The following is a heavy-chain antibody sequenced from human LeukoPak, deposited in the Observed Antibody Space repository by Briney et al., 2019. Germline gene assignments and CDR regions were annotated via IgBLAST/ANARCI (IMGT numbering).Heavy chain of an antibody. CDR1: GGSFSGYY. V-gene: IGHV4-34*01. CDR3: ARGPGIAVAVDY. D-gene: IGHD6-19*01. Sequence: SETLSLTCAVYGGSFSGYYWSWIRPPPGKGLEWIGEINHSGSTNYNPSLKSRVTISVDTSKNQFSLKLSSVTAADTAVYYCARGPGIAVAVDYWGQGTLVTVSS. J-gene: IGHJ4*02. CDR2: INHSGST.